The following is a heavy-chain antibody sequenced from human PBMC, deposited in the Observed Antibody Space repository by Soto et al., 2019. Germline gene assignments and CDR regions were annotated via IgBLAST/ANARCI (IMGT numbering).Heavy chain of an antibody. Sequence: GGSLRLSCAASGFTFSNAWMNWVRQAPGKGLEWVGRIKSKTDGGTTDYAAPVKGRFTISRDDSKNTLYLQMNSLKTEDTAVYYCTTLVLLWFGESHYYRLDVWGQGTSVTGSS. D-gene: IGHD3-10*01. CDR2: IKSKTDGGTT. CDR3: TTLVLLWFGESHYYRLDV. J-gene: IGHJ6*02. V-gene: IGHV3-15*07. CDR1: GFTFSNAW.